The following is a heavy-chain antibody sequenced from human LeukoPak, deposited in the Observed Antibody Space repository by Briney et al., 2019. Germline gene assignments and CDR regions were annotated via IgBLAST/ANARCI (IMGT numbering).Heavy chain of an antibody. J-gene: IGHJ4*02. CDR1: GYSFTSYW. Sequence: GESLKISCKGSGYSFTSYWIGWVRQMPGKGLEWMGIIYPGDSDTRYSPSFQGQVTISADKSISTAYLQWSSLKASDTAMYYCARHKDCSSTSCYPDYWGQGTLVTVSS. V-gene: IGHV5-51*01. D-gene: IGHD2-2*01. CDR2: IYPGDSDT. CDR3: ARHKDCSSTSCYPDY.